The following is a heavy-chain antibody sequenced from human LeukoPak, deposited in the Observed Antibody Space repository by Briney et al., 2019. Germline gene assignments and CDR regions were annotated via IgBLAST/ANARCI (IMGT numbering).Heavy chain of an antibody. Sequence: GGSLRLSCAASGFTFSSYWMSWVRQAPGKGLEWVANIKKDGTEKYYVDSVKGRFTISRDNAKTSLYLQMNSLRAEDTAVYYCARDRDVDYGNDGFDIWGQGTTVTVSS. D-gene: IGHD4/OR15-4a*01. CDR2: IKKDGTEK. V-gene: IGHV3-7*01. CDR1: GFTFSSYW. CDR3: ARDRDVDYGNDGFDI. J-gene: IGHJ3*02.